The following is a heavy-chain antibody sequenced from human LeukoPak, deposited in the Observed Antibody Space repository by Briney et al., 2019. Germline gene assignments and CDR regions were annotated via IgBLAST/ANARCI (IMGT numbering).Heavy chain of an antibody. Sequence: GASVKVSCKASGYTFTSYAMNWVRQAPGQGLERMGWINTNTGNPTYAQGFTGRFVFSLDTSVSTAYLQISSLKAEDTAVYYCARGFSAITTYRDAFDIWGQGTMVTVSS. CDR1: GYTFTSYA. V-gene: IGHV7-4-1*02. CDR2: INTNTGNP. J-gene: IGHJ3*02. D-gene: IGHD5-12*01. CDR3: ARGFSAITTYRDAFDI.